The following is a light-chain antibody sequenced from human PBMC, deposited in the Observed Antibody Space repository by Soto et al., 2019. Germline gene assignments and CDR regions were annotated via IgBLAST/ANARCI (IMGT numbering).Light chain of an antibody. CDR3: QQVSSYST. CDR2: AAS. J-gene: IGKJ1*01. Sequence: DIQMTQSPSTLSASVGDRVTITCRASQSIDNWLAWYQQKPGKAPKLLIYAASTLETGVPSRFSGSGSGTEFTLTIKSLQPDDFATYYCQQVSSYSTFGQGTK. CDR1: QSIDNW. V-gene: IGKV1-5*01.